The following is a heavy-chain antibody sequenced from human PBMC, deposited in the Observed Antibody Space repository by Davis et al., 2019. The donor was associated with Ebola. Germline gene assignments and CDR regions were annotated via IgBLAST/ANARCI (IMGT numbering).Heavy chain of an antibody. J-gene: IGHJ5*02. V-gene: IGHV4-59*08. CDR1: AGSISSYY. Sequence: SETLSLTCTVSAGSISSYYWSWIRQPPGKGLEWIGYIYYSGSTNYNPALKSRVTISVDTSKNQFSLKLSSVTAADTAVYYCARPRRGYSGYDAQRWFDPWGQGTLVTVSS. CDR2: IYYSGST. CDR3: ARPRRGYSGYDAQRWFDP. D-gene: IGHD5-12*01.